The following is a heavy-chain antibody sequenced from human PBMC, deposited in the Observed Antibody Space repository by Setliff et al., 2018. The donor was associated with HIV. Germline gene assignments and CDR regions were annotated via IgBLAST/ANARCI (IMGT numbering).Heavy chain of an antibody. CDR3: ARRILRSAFDY. CDR1: GGSFSTYY. V-gene: IGHV4-34*01. CDR2: VNHIGGT. D-gene: IGHD2-15*01. Sequence: SETLSLTGALYGGSFSTYYWSWIRQSPGKRLEWLGEVNHIGGTNYNPSLKRRLIISSDASKNQFSLRLKSVTAADTAVDFCARRILRSAFDYWGQGALVTVSS. J-gene: IGHJ4*02.